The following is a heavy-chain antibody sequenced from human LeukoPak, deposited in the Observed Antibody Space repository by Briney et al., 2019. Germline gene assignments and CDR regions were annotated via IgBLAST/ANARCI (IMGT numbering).Heavy chain of an antibody. CDR3: ARDRWGLQRHYDSSGYYVI. Sequence: ASVKVSCKAAGYTFTGYYMHWVRQAPGQGLEWMGWINPNSGGTNYAQKFQGRVTMTRDTSISTAYMELSRLRSDDTAVYYCARDRWGLQRHYDSSGYYVIWGQGTLVTVSS. D-gene: IGHD3-22*01. V-gene: IGHV1-2*02. J-gene: IGHJ4*02. CDR1: GYTFTGYY. CDR2: INPNSGGT.